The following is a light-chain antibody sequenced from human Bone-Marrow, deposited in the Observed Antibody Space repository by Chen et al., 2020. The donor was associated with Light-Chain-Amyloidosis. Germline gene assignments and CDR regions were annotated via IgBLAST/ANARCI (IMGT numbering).Light chain of an antibody. Sequence: QSALTQPASVSGSPGQSITISCTGTSSDVGSYTLVSWYQQPPVKAPKLMIYEVSKRPSGVSNRFSGSKSGNTASLTISGLQAEDEADYYCCSYAGSSTVFGGGTKLTVL. J-gene: IGLJ2*01. CDR1: SSDVGSYTL. V-gene: IGLV2-23*02. CDR3: CSYAGSSTV. CDR2: EVS.